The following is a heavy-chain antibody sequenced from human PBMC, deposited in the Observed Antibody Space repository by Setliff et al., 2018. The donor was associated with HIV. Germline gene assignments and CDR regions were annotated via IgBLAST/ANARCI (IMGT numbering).Heavy chain of an antibody. J-gene: IGHJ1*01. Sequence: ASVKVSCKASGYTFTSYYMHWVRQAPGQGLEWMGIINPSGGSTTYAQKFQGRVTMTRDTSTSTVYMELSSLRSKDTAVYYCARDPAPSSSASYFQHWGQGTPVTVSS. CDR3: ARDPAPSSSASYFQH. D-gene: IGHD6-6*01. CDR2: INPSGGST. CDR1: GYTFTSYY. V-gene: IGHV1-46*01.